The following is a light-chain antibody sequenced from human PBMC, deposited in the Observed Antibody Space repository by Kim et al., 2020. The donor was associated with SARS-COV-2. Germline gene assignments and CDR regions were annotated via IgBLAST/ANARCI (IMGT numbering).Light chain of an antibody. J-gene: IGLJ3*02. CDR2: RND. CDR3: LAWDSRLATWV. V-gene: IGLV10-54*01. CDR1: STNIGFPG. Sequence: RQPATLTCTGNSTNIGFPGAAWLQQHQGHPPKVLSYRNDSRPSGISERFSASRSGTTASLTISGLQSEDEADYYCLAWDSRLATWVFGGGTMLTVL.